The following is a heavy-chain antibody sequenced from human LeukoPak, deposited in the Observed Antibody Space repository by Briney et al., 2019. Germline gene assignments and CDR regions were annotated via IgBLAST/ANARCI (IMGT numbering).Heavy chain of an antibody. CDR2: ISGSGSNI. J-gene: IGHJ4*02. D-gene: IGHD3-16*01. CDR3: AKQGHDYVWGSYFDY. CDR1: GFTFSSYA. Sequence: GGSPRLSCAASGFTFSSYAMSWVRQAPGKGLEWVSAISGSGSNIYYADSVKGRLTISRDNSKNTLYLQMNSLRAEDTAVYYCAKQGHDYVWGSYFDYWGQGTLVTVSS. V-gene: IGHV3-23*01.